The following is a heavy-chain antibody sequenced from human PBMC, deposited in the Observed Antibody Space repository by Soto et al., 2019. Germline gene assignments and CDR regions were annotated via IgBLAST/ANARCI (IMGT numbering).Heavy chain of an antibody. CDR3: AKAYSSGCPFMDV. CDR1: GFTFSSYG. J-gene: IGHJ6*02. D-gene: IGHD6-19*01. CDR2: ISYDGSNK. Sequence: PGGSLRLSCAASGFTFSSYGMHWVRQAPGKGLEWVAVISYDGSNKYYADSVKGRFTISRDNSKNTLYLQMNSRRAEDTAVYYCAKAYSSGCPFMDVWGQGTTVTVSS. V-gene: IGHV3-30*18.